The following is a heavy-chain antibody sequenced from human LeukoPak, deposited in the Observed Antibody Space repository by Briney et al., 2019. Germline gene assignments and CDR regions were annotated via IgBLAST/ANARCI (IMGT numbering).Heavy chain of an antibody. D-gene: IGHD6-6*01. CDR1: GYTFTSYG. J-gene: IGHJ4*02. Sequence: AAVTVSCKASGYTFTSYGISWVRQAPGQGLEWMGWISAYHGNTNYEQKLQGRVTMTTDTSTSTAYMELRSLGADDAAVYYCARDEYSSSWGYFDYWGQGTLVTVSS. CDR3: ARDEYSSSWGYFDY. V-gene: IGHV1-18*01. CDR2: ISAYHGNT.